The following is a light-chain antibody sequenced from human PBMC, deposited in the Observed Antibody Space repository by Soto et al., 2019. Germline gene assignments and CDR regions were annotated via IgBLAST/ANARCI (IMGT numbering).Light chain of an antibody. CDR1: SSDVGAYNY. Sequence: QSVLTQPASVSGSPGQPITISCTGTSSDVGAYNYVSWFQQYPGKAPKLMIYDVSNRPSGVSNRFSGSKSGNTASLTISGLQAEDEADYYCCSYTSSSTYVFGTGTKVPVL. CDR3: CSYTSSSTYV. V-gene: IGLV2-14*01. CDR2: DVS. J-gene: IGLJ1*01.